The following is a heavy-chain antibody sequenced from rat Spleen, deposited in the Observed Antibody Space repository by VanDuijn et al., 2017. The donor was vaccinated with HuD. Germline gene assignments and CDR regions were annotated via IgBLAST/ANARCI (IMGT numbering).Heavy chain of an antibody. Sequence: QVQLKESGPGLVQPSQTLSLTCTVSGFSLTSFNVHWVRQPPGEGLEWMGVIWNTGGTRYNSDFKSRLSISRDTSKSQVFLKMNSLQPEDTGTYYCARHEAAPVDYWGQGVMVTVSS. V-gene: IGHV2-41*01. CDR2: IWNTGGT. CDR1: GFSLTSFN. J-gene: IGHJ2*01. D-gene: IGHD3-1*01. CDR3: ARHEAAPVDY.